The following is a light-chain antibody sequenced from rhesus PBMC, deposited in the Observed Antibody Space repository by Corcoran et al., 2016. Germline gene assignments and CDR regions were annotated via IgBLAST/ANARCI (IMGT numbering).Light chain of an antibody. CDR3: QQYNDFPFT. CDR2: SAY. CDR1: ESVGSY. Sequence: EIVMTQSPATLSLSPGETATLSCRASESVGSYLAWYQQKPGQAPKLLVHSAYFRATGIPERFSGSGVMTQFTLTISSLEPEYIGVYHCQQYNDFPFTFGEGTKVELK. J-gene: IGKJ4*01. V-gene: IGKV3-40*03.